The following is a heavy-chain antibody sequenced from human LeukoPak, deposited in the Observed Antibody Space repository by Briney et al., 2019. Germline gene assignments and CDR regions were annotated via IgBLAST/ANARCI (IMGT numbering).Heavy chain of an antibody. D-gene: IGHD3-3*01. J-gene: IGHJ4*02. CDR3: ARGSTILGVVIMGNY. CDR2: IYSGGST. V-gene: IGHV3-53*01. Sequence: GGSLRLSCAASGFTVSSNYMNWVRQAPGKGLEWVSVIYSGGSTYYADSVKGRFTISRDNSKNTLYLQMNSLRAEDTAVYYCARGSTILGVVIMGNYWGQGTLVTVSS. CDR1: GFTVSSNY.